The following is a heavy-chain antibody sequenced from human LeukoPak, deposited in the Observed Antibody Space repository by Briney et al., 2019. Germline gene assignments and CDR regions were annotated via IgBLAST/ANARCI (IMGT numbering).Heavy chain of an antibody. CDR2: INPSSGGT. CDR3: ARVSAYMVRGVTNWFDP. V-gene: IGHV1-2*02. CDR1: GYTFTGYY. J-gene: IGHJ5*02. D-gene: IGHD3-10*01. Sequence: ASVKVSCKASGYTFTGYYMHWVRQAPGQGLEWMGWINPSSGGTNYAQKFQGRVTMTRDTSISTAYMELSRLRSDDTAVYYCARVSAYMVRGVTNWFDPWGQGTLVTVSS.